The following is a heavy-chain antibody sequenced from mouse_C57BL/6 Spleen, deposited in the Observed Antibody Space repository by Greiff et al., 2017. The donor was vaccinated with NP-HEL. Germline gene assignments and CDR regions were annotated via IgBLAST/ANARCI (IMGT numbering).Heavy chain of an antibody. CDR2: IYPGDGDT. CDR1: GYAFSSYW. V-gene: IGHV1-80*01. J-gene: IGHJ3*01. Sequence: VQLQQSGAELVKPGASVKISCKASGYAFSSYWMNWVKQRPGKGLEWIGQIYPGDGDTNYNGKFKGKATLTADKSSSPAYMQLSSLTSEDSAVYFCARSDYGSSPFAYWGQGTLVTVSA. D-gene: IGHD1-1*01. CDR3: ARSDYGSSPFAY.